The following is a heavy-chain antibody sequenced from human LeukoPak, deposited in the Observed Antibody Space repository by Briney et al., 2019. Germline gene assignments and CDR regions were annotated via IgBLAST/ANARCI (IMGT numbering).Heavy chain of an antibody. Sequence: SETLSLTCAVYGGSFSGYYWSWIRQPPGKGLGWIGYIYYSGSTNYNPSLKSRVTISVDTSKNQFSLKLSSVTAADTAVYYCARVSVGYYGSGSYYAHFDYWGQGTLVTVSS. CDR3: ARVSVGYYGSGSYYAHFDY. CDR2: IYYSGST. J-gene: IGHJ4*02. D-gene: IGHD3-10*01. V-gene: IGHV4-59*01. CDR1: GGSFSGYY.